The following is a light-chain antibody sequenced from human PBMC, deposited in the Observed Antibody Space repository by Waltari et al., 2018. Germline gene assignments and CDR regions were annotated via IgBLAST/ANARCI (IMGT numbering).Light chain of an antibody. Sequence: QTVVTQEPSFSVSPGGTVTLTCGLTSGSVSSSHHPSWYQQTPGQAPRTLIYSTNTLSSGVPHRFSGSIVGDKAALTITGAQADDESIYHCALYIRADVVFGGGTKLTVL. V-gene: IGLV8-61*01. CDR3: ALYIRADVV. CDR1: SGSVSSSHH. J-gene: IGLJ2*01. CDR2: STN.